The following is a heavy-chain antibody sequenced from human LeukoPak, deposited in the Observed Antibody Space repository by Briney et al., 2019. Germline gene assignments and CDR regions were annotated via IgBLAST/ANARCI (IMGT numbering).Heavy chain of an antibody. D-gene: IGHD6-13*01. J-gene: IGHJ4*02. CDR1: GFTFDDYA. Sequence: GGSLRLSCAASGFTFDDYAMHWVRQAPGKGLEWVSGISWNSGSIGYADSVKGRFTISRDNAKNFLYLQMNSLRAEDTALYYCAKDVAAAGTNPFDYWGQGTLVTVSS. CDR3: AKDVAAAGTNPFDY. V-gene: IGHV3-9*01. CDR2: ISWNSGSI.